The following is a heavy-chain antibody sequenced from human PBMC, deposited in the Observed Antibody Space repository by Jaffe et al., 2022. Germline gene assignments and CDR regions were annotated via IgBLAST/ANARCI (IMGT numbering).Heavy chain of an antibody. CDR2: IKQDGSEK. Sequence: EVQLVESGGGLVQPGGSLRLSCAASGFTFSSYWMSWVRQAPGKGLEWVANIKQDGSEKYYVDSVKGRFTISRDNAKNSLYLQMNSLRAEDTAVYYCARDRATYDFWSGYYGGRVWFDPWGQGTLVTVSS. D-gene: IGHD3-3*01. CDR3: ARDRATYDFWSGYYGGRVWFDP. J-gene: IGHJ5*02. CDR1: GFTFSSYW. V-gene: IGHV3-7*01.